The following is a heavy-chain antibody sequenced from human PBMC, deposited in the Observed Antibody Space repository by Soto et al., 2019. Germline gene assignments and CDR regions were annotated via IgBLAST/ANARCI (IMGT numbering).Heavy chain of an antibody. CDR3: TRVSGYSYGYSFGMDV. Sequence: GGSLRLSCTASGFTFGDYGMSWVRQAPGKGLEWVGFIRSKGYGGTTEYAASVKGRFIISRDDSKSIAYLQMNSLKTEDTGVYYCTRVSGYSYGYSFGMDVWRQGTTVTVSS. CDR1: GFTFGDYG. V-gene: IGHV3-49*04. J-gene: IGHJ6*02. CDR2: IRSKGYGGTT. D-gene: IGHD5-18*01.